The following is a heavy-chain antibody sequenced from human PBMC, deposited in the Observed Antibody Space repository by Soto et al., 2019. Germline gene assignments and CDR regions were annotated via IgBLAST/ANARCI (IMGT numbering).Heavy chain of an antibody. CDR2: IIPIFGTA. D-gene: IGHD3-22*01. Sequence: QVQLVQSGAEVKKPGSSVKVSCKASGGTFSSYAISWVRQAPGQGLEWMGGIIPIFGTANYAQKFQGRVTITADESTSTAYMELSSLRSEDTAVYYCARGYHYYDSSGYYYVGHFDYWGQGTLVTVSS. CDR1: GGTFSSYA. J-gene: IGHJ4*02. V-gene: IGHV1-69*12. CDR3: ARGYHYYDSSGYYYVGHFDY.